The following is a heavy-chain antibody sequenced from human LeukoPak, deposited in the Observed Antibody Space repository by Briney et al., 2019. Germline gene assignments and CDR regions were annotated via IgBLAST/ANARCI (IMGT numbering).Heavy chain of an antibody. CDR2: IYPGDSDT. Sequence: PGESLKISCKGSGYSFTSYWIGWVRQMPGKGLEWMGIIYPGDSDTRYSPSFQGQVTISADKSISTAYLQWSSLKASDTAMYYCARQWSSSWYNGIDAFDIWGQGTMVTVSS. J-gene: IGHJ3*02. V-gene: IGHV5-51*01. D-gene: IGHD6-13*01. CDR1: GYSFTSYW. CDR3: ARQWSSSWYNGIDAFDI.